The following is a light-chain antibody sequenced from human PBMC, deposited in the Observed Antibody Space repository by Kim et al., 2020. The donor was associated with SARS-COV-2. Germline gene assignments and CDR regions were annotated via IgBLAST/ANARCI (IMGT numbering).Light chain of an antibody. V-gene: IGLV3-21*03. Sequence: APGKTASITCGGNNIGSKSVHWYQQKPGQAPTLVVYADSDRPSGIPERFSGSNSGNTAILTISRVDAGDEADYYCQVWDSSDDHVVFGGGTKVTVL. CDR2: ADS. J-gene: IGLJ2*01. CDR3: QVWDSSDDHVV. CDR1: NIGSKS.